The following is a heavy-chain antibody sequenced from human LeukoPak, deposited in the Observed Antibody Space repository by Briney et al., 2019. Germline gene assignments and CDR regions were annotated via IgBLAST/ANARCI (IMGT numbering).Heavy chain of an antibody. J-gene: IGHJ6*02. CDR1: GYTFINYA. CDR3: ARSPIASLDYYGMDV. CDR2: INNGNGVT. Sequence: ASVKVSCKASGYTFINYAIHWVRQAPGQRLEWMGWINNGNGVTKYSQNFQGRVTITRDTSASTAYMELSSLRSEDTAVYYCARSPIASLDYYGMDVWGQGTTVTVSS. D-gene: IGHD2-21*01. V-gene: IGHV1-3*04.